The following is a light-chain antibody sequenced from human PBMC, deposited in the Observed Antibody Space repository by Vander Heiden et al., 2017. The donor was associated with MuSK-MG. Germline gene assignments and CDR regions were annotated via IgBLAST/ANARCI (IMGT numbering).Light chain of an antibody. J-gene: IGLJ2*01. CDR1: SSDVGGFNY. Sequence: QSALTQPASVSGSPGQSITISCTGTSSDVGGFNYVSWYQQHPGKAPKRMMYDVNYRPSGVSNRFSGSKAGNTDSPTISGLQAEDDADDDYSSYSSSTTGVFGGGTKLTGL. CDR2: DVN. CDR3: SSYSSSTTGV. V-gene: IGLV2-14*03.